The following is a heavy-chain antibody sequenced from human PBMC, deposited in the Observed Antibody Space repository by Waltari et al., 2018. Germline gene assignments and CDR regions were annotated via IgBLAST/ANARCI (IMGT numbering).Heavy chain of an antibody. CDR2: IYYSGST. D-gene: IGHD6-13*01. CDR1: GGSIRSHY. Sequence: QVQLQESGPGLAKPSETLSLTCTVSGGSIRSHYWSWIQRHPGKGLEWIGYIYYSGSTNYNPSLKSRVTISVDTSKNQFSLKLSSVTAADTAVYYCAREPVSIAAAGTDIFYYGMDVWGQGTTVTVSS. V-gene: IGHV4-59*11. J-gene: IGHJ6*02. CDR3: AREPVSIAAAGTDIFYYGMDV.